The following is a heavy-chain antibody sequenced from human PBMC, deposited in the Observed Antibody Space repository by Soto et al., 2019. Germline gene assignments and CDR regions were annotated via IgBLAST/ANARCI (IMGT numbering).Heavy chain of an antibody. D-gene: IGHD3-10*01. V-gene: IGHV4-31*03. CDR1: GGSISSGGYY. J-gene: IGHJ6*02. CDR3: ARELWFGTTAYYYGMDV. Sequence: SETLSLTCTVSGGSISSGGYYWSWIRQHPGKGLEWIGYIYYSGSTYYNPSLKSRVTISVDTSKNQFSLKLSSVTAADTAVYYCARELWFGTTAYYYGMDVWGQGTTVTVSS. CDR2: IYYSGST.